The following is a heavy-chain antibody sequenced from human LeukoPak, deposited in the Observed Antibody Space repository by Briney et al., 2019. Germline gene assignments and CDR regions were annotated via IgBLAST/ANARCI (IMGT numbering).Heavy chain of an antibody. Sequence: SETLSLTCAVYGGSFSSYYWSWIRQPPGKGLEWIGYIYSSGSTNYNPSLKSRVTMSVDTSKNQFSLKVNSVTAADTAVYYCARVYDSGSQAYFYYMDVWGKGTTVTISS. CDR1: GGSFSSYY. CDR3: ARVYDSGSQAYFYYMDV. V-gene: IGHV4-59*01. J-gene: IGHJ6*03. CDR2: IYSSGST. D-gene: IGHD3-10*01.